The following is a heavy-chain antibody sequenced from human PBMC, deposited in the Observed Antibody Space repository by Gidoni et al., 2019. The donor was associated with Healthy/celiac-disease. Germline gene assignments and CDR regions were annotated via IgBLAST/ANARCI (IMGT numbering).Heavy chain of an antibody. D-gene: IGHD2-21*02. CDR2: ISWSSGSI. V-gene: IGHV3-9*01. CDR3: AKGQCGGDCYYYYYGMDV. Sequence: EVQLVESGGGLVQPGRSLSLSCAASGFTLDDYAMHWVRQAPGKGLEWVSGISWSSGSIGYADSVKGRFTISKDNAKNSLYLQMNSLRAEDTALYYCAKGQCGGDCYYYYYGMDVWGQGTTVTVSS. J-gene: IGHJ6*02. CDR1: GFTLDDYA.